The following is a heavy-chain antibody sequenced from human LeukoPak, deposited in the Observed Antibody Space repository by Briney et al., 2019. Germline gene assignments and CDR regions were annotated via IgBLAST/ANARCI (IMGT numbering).Heavy chain of an antibody. D-gene: IGHD1/OR15-1a*01. CDR2: IYSGGTT. CDR1: GFTVSSNF. J-gene: IGHJ6*03. CDR3: ARDGYGNNYMDV. V-gene: IGHV3-53*01. Sequence: GGSLRLSCAASGFTVSSNFMSWVRQAPGKGPEWVSVIYSGGTTYYADSVKGRFTISRDNSKNTLYLQMNSLRAVDTAVYYCARDGYGNNYMDVWGKGTTVTVSS.